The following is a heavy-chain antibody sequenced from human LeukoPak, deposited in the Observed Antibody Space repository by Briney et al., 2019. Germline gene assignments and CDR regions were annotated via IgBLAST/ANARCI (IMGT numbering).Heavy chain of an antibody. CDR1: GFTISSNY. CDR3: AKGTSVAGTIFGY. D-gene: IGHD6-19*01. CDR2: IYSGGNT. V-gene: IGHV3-53*01. J-gene: IGHJ4*02. Sequence: GGSLRLSCAASGFTISSNYMKWVRQAPGKGLEWVSLIYSGGNTYYADSVKGRFTISRDNSMNTVHLQMDSLRDEDTAVYYCAKGTSVAGTIFGYWGQGTLVTVSS.